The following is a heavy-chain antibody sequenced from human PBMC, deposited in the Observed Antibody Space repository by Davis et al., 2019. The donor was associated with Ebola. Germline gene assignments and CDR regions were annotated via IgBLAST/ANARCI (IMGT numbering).Heavy chain of an antibody. CDR2: ISSSGSTI. D-gene: IGHD2-2*01. Sequence: PGGSLRLSCAASGFTFSDYYMSWIRQAPGKGLEWVSYISSSGSTIYYADTVKGRFTISRDNAKNSLYLQMNSLRAEDTAVYYCARDLSVVPAAMNYYYYGMDVWGQGTTVTVSS. J-gene: IGHJ6*02. CDR1: GFTFSDYY. V-gene: IGHV3-11*01. CDR3: ARDLSVVPAAMNYYYYGMDV.